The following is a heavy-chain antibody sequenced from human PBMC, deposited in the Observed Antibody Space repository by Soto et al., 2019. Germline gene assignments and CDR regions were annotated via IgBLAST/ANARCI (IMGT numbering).Heavy chain of an antibody. D-gene: IGHD3-10*01. J-gene: IGHJ6*02. CDR2: ISSNGGST. V-gene: IGHV3-64D*06. CDR3: VKDLVTMVRGVIIENYYYYGMDV. CDR1: GFTFSSYA. Sequence: PGGSLRLSCSASGFTFSSYAMHWVRQAPGKGLEYVSAISSNGGSTYYADSVKGRFTISRDNSKNTLYLQMSSLRAEDTAVYYCVKDLVTMVRGVIIENYYYYGMDVWGQGTTVTVSS.